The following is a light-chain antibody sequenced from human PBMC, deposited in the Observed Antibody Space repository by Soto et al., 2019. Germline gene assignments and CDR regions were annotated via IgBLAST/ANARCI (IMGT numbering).Light chain of an antibody. Sequence: DIVMTQSPDSLAVSLGERATINCKSSQSVLYSSNNKNYLAWYQQKPGQPPKLLIYWASTRESGGPYRFSCSRYGKDFTLTKHNRQAEDMAVYYCQQYYSTPTFGVGTKVEIK. J-gene: IGKJ4*01. CDR2: WAS. CDR1: QSVLYSSNNKNY. V-gene: IGKV4-1*01. CDR3: QQYYSTPT.